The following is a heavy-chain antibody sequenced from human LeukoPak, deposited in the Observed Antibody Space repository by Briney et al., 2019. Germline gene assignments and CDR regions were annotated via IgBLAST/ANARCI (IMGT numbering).Heavy chain of an antibody. CDR1: GGSISSGGYY. J-gene: IGHJ5*02. Sequence: SETLSLTCTVSGGSISSGGYYWSWIRQPPGKGLEWIGEINHSGSTNYNPSLKSRVTISVDTSKNQFSLKLSSVTAADTAVYYCARVGYGYVYRPNWFDPWGQGTLVTVSS. D-gene: IGHD5-18*01. CDR2: INHSGST. V-gene: IGHV4-39*07. CDR3: ARVGYGYVYRPNWFDP.